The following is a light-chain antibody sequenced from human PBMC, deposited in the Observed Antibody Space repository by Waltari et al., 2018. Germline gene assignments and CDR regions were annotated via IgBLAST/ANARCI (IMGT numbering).Light chain of an antibody. Sequence: SYVLTQPPSVSVAPGQTARMTCGANNIGSKSVHWYQKKPGQAPVPVVYDDSDRPSGIPERFSGSNSGNTATLTITRVEAGDEADYYCQLWDKSSDPPYVFGPGTMVTVL. CDR2: DDS. J-gene: IGLJ1*01. CDR3: QLWDKSSDPPYV. V-gene: IGLV3-21*02. CDR1: NIGSKS.